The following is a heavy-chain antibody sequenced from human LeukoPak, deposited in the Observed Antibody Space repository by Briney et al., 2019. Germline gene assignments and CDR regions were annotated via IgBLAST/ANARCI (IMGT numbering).Heavy chain of an antibody. V-gene: IGHV3-23*01. CDR1: GFTFSSYA. Sequence: PGGSLRLSCAASGFTFSSYAMSWVRQAPGKGLEWVSGISDSGGSTYYADSVKGRFTISRDNSKNTLYLQMNSLRAEDTAIYYCAPPYYFYYWGQGTLVTVSS. CDR3: APPYYFYY. D-gene: IGHD2-21*01. J-gene: IGHJ4*02. CDR2: ISDSGGST.